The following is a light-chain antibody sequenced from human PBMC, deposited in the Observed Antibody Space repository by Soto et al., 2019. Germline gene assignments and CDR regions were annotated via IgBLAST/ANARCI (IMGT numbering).Light chain of an antibody. CDR3: QQRSNWPSPT. CDR2: DAS. V-gene: IGKV3-11*01. J-gene: IGKJ1*01. CDR1: QSVSSY. Sequence: DIVLTQSPATLSLSPGERATLSCRASQSVSSYLAWYQQKPGQAPRLLIYDASNRATGIPARFSGSGSGTDFTLTISSLEPEDFAVYYCQQRSNWPSPTFGQGTKVDIK.